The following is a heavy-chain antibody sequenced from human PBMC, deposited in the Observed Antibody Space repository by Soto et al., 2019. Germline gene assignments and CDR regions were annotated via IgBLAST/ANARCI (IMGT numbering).Heavy chain of an antibody. D-gene: IGHD3-10*01. CDR2: IKSKADGGTA. J-gene: IGHJ2*01. CDR1: GFSFNNVW. V-gene: IGHV3-15*05. CDR3: ARILQYFGAPRAYFDL. Sequence: GGSLRLSCASSGFSFNNVWMSWVRQTPGKGLEWVGRIKSKADGGTADYAAPLKGRVTISRDDSTNTLDLQMNNLKTEDTGVYFCARILQYFGAPRAYFDLWGRGSLVTVSS.